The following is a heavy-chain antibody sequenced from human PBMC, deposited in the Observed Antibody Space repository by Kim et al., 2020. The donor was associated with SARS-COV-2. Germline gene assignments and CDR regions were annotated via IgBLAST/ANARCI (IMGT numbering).Heavy chain of an antibody. CDR2: ISSSSSYI. CDR1: GFTFTSYS. J-gene: IGHJ4*02. D-gene: IGHD2-2*01. CDR3: ARDDQLVASYYFDY. V-gene: IGHV3-21*01. Sequence: GGSLRLSCAASGFTFTSYSMNWVRQAPGKGLEWVSSISSSSSYIYYADSVKGRFTISRDNAKNSLYLQMNSLRAEDTAVYYCARDDQLVASYYFDYWGQGTLVTVSS.